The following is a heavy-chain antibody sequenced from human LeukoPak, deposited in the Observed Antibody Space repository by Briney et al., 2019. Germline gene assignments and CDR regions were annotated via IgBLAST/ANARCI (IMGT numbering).Heavy chain of an antibody. V-gene: IGHV1-69*05. CDR3: ARDSRSGVFGVAPFDY. CDR2: IIPIFGTA. J-gene: IGHJ4*02. CDR1: GGTFSSYA. Sequence: SVKVSCKASGGTFSSYAISWVRQAPGQGLEWMGRIIPIFGTANYAQKFQGRVTITTDESTSTAYMELRSLRSEDTAVYYCARDSRSGVFGVAPFDYWGQGTLVTVSS. D-gene: IGHD3-3*01.